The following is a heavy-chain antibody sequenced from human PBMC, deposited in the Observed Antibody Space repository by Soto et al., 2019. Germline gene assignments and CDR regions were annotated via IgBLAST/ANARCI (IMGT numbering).Heavy chain of an antibody. CDR3: ARGTSGSYNGPADV. V-gene: IGHV3-30-3*01. Sequence: QVQLVESGGGVVQPGRSLRLSCAASGFTFSDYAMHWVRQAPGKGLEWVAVISYDGSNKYYADSVKGRFTISRDNSKNTLYLQMNSLRAEDTAVYYCARGTSGSYNGPADVWGQGTTVTVSS. D-gene: IGHD1-26*01. CDR2: ISYDGSNK. J-gene: IGHJ6*02. CDR1: GFTFSDYA.